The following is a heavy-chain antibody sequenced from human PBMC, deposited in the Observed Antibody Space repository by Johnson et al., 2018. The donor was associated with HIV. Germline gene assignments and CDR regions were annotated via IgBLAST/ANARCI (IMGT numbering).Heavy chain of an antibody. CDR3: ARDPYTSAGNPFDI. CDR1: GFTFSSYA. Sequence: QEQLVESGGGVVQPGRSLRLSCAASGFTFSSYAMHWVRQAPGKGLEWVAVISYDRSNKYYADSVKGRFTISRDNSKNTLFLQMNSLRAEDTAVYYCARDPYTSAGNPFDIWGQGTRVTVS. D-gene: IGHD3-10*01. J-gene: IGHJ3*02. CDR2: ISYDRSNK. V-gene: IGHV3-30-3*01.